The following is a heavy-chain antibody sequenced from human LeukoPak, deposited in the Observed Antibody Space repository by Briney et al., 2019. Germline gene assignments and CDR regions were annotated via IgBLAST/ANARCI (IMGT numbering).Heavy chain of an antibody. V-gene: IGHV1-2*02. D-gene: IGHD4-23*01. CDR2: INPNSGGT. CDR3: ARDRRYGVKRNWFDP. Sequence: ASVKVSCKASGYTFTGYYMHWVRQAPGQGLEWMGWINPNSGGTNYAQTFQGRVTMTRDTSSSTANMELSRLRYDDTAVYYCARDRRYGVKRNWFDPWGQGTLVTVSS. CDR1: GYTFTGYY. J-gene: IGHJ5*02.